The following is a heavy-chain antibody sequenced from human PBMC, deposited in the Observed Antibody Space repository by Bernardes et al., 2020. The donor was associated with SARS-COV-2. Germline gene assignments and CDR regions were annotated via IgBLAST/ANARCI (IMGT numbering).Heavy chain of an antibody. CDR3: ARPFGDPFSASYFYGMDV. D-gene: IGHD3-10*01. Sequence: ASVKVSCKASGYTFIGHYMHWVRQAPGQGLEWIGCSNPNSCDTNYAQNFQGRVTMTTDTSISTAYMELSSLRSDDTAVYFCARPFGDPFSASYFYGMDVWGQGTTVTVSS. V-gene: IGHV1-2*02. J-gene: IGHJ6*02. CDR1: GYTFIGHY. CDR2: SNPNSCDT.